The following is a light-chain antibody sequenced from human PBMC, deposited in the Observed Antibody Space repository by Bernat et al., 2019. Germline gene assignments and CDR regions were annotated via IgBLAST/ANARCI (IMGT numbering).Light chain of an antibody. V-gene: IGKV3-20*01. CDR2: GAS. CDR1: QSIIGSY. J-gene: IGKJ2*01. CDR3: QQYDNTPPAYT. Sequence: EIVLTQSPGTLSLSPGERATLSCRASQSIIGSYLAWYQQKPGQAPRLLIYGASSRPTGIPDRFSGSGSGTDFTLTISRLEPEDFAVYYCQQYDNTPPAYTFGQGTKLEIK.